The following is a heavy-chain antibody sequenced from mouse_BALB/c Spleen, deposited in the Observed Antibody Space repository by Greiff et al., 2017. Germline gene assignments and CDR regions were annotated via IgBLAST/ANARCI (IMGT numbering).Heavy chain of an antibody. CDR2: INPYNDGT. D-gene: IGHD2-1*01. J-gene: IGHJ2*01. Sequence: VQLQQSGPELVKPGASVKMSCTASGYTFTSYVMHWVKQKPGQGLEWIGYINPYNDGTNYNEKFKGKATLTSDKSSSTAYMEISSLTSEDSAVYYCANEIYYGFYYFDYWGQGTTLTVSS. CDR1: GYTFTSYV. CDR3: ANEIYYGFYYFDY. V-gene: IGHV1-14*01.